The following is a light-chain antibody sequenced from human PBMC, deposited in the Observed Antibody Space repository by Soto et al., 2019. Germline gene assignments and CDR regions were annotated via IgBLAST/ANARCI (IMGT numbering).Light chain of an antibody. CDR1: SSDVGDFNY. CDR2: DVT. Sequence: QSALTQPASVSGSPGRSVTISCTGSSSDVGDFNYVSWYQHLPGRAPKPIIYDVTNRPSGISYRFSASKSGRTASLTISGRQAEDEADYYCSSYSSSPTHVVFGGGTKLTVL. J-gene: IGLJ2*01. CDR3: SSYSSSPTHVV. V-gene: IGLV2-14*03.